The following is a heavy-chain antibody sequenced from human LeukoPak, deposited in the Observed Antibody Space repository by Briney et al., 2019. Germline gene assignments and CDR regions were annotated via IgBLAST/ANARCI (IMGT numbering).Heavy chain of an antibody. J-gene: IGHJ4*02. CDR2: ISYTGSTT. D-gene: IGHD2-15*01. Sequence: SETLSLTCTVSGGSVSSGCSYWSWIRQPPGKGLEWIGYISYTGSTTNCNPPLKSRVTISLDTSKKQLSLSLTSVTAADTAVYYCARSWSGGSYGNFDYWGQGTVVTVSS. V-gene: IGHV4-61*01. CDR1: GGSVSSGCSY. CDR3: ARSWSGGSYGNFDY.